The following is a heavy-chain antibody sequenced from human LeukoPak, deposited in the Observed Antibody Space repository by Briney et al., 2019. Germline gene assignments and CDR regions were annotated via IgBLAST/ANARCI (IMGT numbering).Heavy chain of an antibody. D-gene: IGHD1-1*01. CDR1: GYTFTDYH. CDR3: ARVRAIAATGTGARYFQD. CDR2: NNPNSGGT. V-gene: IGHV1-2*02. J-gene: IGHJ1*01. Sequence: DSVKVSCKASGYTFTDYHIYWLRQAPGQGLEWMGWNNPNSGGTNYAQKFQGRVTMTRDTSTNAAYMELSRLRSDDTAVYFCARVRAIAATGTGARYFQDWGQGTLVTVSS.